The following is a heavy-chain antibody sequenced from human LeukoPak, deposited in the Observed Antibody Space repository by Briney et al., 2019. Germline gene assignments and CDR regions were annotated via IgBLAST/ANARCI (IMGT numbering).Heavy chain of an antibody. V-gene: IGHV3-11*01. CDR2: ISSSGSTI. Sequence: PGGSLRLSCAASGFTFSDYYMSWIRQAPGKGLEWVSYISSSGSTIYYADSVKGRFTISRDNAKNSLYLQMNSLRAEDTAVYYCARDLPRTYYYGSGSSSDAFDIWGQGTMVTVSS. CDR3: ARDLPRTYYYGSGSSSDAFDI. J-gene: IGHJ3*02. CDR1: GFTFSDYY. D-gene: IGHD3-10*01.